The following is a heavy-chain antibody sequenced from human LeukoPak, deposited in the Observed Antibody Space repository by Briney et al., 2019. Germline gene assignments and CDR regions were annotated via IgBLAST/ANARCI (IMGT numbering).Heavy chain of an antibody. Sequence: GGSLRLSCAASGFTFSGYSMNWVRQAPGEGPEWVSYSNRASDTTYYADSVKGRFTISRDNSEDTLYLQLNSLRAEDTAIYYCAKDRIVVPAAVDYWGQGTLVAVSS. CDR2: SNRASDTT. J-gene: IGHJ4*02. V-gene: IGHV3-48*01. D-gene: IGHD2-2*01. CDR1: GFTFSGYS. CDR3: AKDRIVVPAAVDY.